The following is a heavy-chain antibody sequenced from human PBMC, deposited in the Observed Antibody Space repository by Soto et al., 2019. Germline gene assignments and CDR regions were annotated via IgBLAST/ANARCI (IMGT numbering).Heavy chain of an antibody. CDR3: ARSLPLFSSSGWKNWFDP. J-gene: IGHJ5*02. V-gene: IGHV6-1*01. Sequence: PSQTLQLPCAISADGVSSHKAAWNWIRQSPSRRREWLGRTYYRSRWYNDYAVSVKSRKTINPDTSKNQFSLQLNSVTPEDTAVYYCARSLPLFSSSGWKNWFDPWGQGTLVTVSS. CDR1: ADGVSSHKAA. D-gene: IGHD6-19*01. CDR2: TYYRSRWYN.